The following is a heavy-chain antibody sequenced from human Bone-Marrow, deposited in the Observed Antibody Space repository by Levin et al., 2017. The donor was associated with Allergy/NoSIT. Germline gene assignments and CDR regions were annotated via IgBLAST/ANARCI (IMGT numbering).Heavy chain of an antibody. J-gene: IGHJ5*02. CDR2: ISYDGSNK. D-gene: IGHD3-3*01. CDR3: ARDLEYYDFWSGYYTSNWFDP. V-gene: IGHV3-30-3*01. CDR1: GFTFSSYA. Sequence: GESLKISCAASGFTFSSYAMHWVRQAPGKGLEWVAVISYDGSNKYYADSVKGRFTISRDNSKNTLYLQMNSLRAEDTAVYYCARDLEYYDFWSGYYTSNWFDPWGQGTLVTVSS.